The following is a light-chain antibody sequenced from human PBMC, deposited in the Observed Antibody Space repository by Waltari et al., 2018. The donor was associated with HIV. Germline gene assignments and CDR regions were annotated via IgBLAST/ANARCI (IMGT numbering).Light chain of an antibody. CDR3: MSYISSATPE. CDR1: SSDLDNFKS. Sequence: QSALTQPASVSGSPGQSITISCTGTSSDLDNFKSVSWYQHHPGKAPKVIIYEFSNRPSGVSYRFSGSKSGHTASLTISGLQAEDEADYFCMSYISSATPEFGGGTKLTVL. CDR2: EFS. J-gene: IGLJ3*02. V-gene: IGLV2-14*01.